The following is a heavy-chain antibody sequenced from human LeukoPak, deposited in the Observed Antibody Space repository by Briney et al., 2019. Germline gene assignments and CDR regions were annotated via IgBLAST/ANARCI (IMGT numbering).Heavy chain of an antibody. Sequence: SETLSLTCTVSGGSISSSSYYWGWIRQPPGKGLEWIGSIYYSGSTYYNPSLKSRVTISVDTSKNQFSLKLSSVTAADTAVYYCARERASGSYGGEIDYWGQGTLVTVSS. CDR2: IYYSGST. V-gene: IGHV4-39*07. CDR1: GGSISSSSYY. J-gene: IGHJ4*02. D-gene: IGHD1-26*01. CDR3: ARERASGSYGGEIDY.